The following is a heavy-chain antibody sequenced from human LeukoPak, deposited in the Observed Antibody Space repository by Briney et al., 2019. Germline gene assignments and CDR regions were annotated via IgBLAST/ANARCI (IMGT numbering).Heavy chain of an antibody. D-gene: IGHD3-10*01. CDR2: SIPIFGTA. CDR1: GGTFSSYA. V-gene: IGHV1-69*01. J-gene: IGHJ4*02. CDR3: ARDGLWFGELLYGGFDY. Sequence: SVEPSCKASGGTFSSYAISWVRQAPGHGLEWRGGSIPIFGTANYTQKFQGGVTITADESTSTAYMELRSLRCEDAAVYYCARDGLWFGELLYGGFDYWGQGTLVTVSS.